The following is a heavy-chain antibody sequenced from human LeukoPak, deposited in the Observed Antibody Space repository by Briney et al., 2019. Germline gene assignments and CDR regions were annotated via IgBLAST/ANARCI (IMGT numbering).Heavy chain of an antibody. V-gene: IGHV4-59*01. D-gene: IGHD6-19*01. CDR3: ARSLSSAWYAYDY. J-gene: IGHJ4*02. Sequence: SETLSLTCTVSGGSISSNYWSWIRQPPGKGLEWIGYIYYSGSTNYNPSLKSRVTVSVDTPKNQFSLKLNSVTAADTAVYYCARSLSSAWYAYDYWGQGTLVTVSS. CDR1: GGSISSNY. CDR2: IYYSGST.